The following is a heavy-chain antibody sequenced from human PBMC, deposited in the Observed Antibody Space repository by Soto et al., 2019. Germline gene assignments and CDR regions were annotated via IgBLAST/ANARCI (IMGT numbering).Heavy chain of an antibody. V-gene: IGHV3-30*18. Sequence: GGSLRLSCAASGFTFSSYGMHWVVQAPGKGVLWVAVISYDGSNKYYADSVKGRFTISRDNSKSTLFLQMESLGADDTAFYYCVKNSGWFHAWGQGALATVSS. CDR3: VKNSGWFHA. CDR1: GFTFSSYG. D-gene: IGHD3-10*01. CDR2: ISYDGSNK. J-gene: IGHJ5*02.